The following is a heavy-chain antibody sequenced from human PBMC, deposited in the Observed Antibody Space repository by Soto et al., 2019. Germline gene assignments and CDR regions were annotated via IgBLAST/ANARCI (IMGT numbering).Heavy chain of an antibody. J-gene: IGHJ6*02. D-gene: IGHD5-12*01. Sequence: ASVKVSCKDSGYTFKSYDVMWVRTAPGQGLEWMGWISGHNGKADYAENFQGRVIMTTDASTATASMDLRGLRSDDTAVYYCARKGYIGNFAMDVWGQGTTVTVSS. CDR1: GYTFKSYD. CDR2: ISGHNGKA. CDR3: ARKGYIGNFAMDV. V-gene: IGHV1-18*04.